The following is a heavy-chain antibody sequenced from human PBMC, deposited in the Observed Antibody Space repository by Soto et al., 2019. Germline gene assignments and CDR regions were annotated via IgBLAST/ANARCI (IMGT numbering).Heavy chain of an antibody. J-gene: IGHJ6*02. CDR3: ARDAKVDTDMGGYYYYDMDV. D-gene: IGHD5-18*01. Sequence: QMQLQESGPGLVKPSETLSLTCTVSSGSVSGGSYYWSWIRPPPGKGREGIGYVYYTGTTNYNPSLKSRVNRSLEPSKNQCSLKVTSVTAADTAVYYCARDAKVDTDMGGYYYYDMDVWGQGTTVTVSS. CDR2: VYYTGTT. V-gene: IGHV4-61*01. CDR1: SGSVSGGSYY.